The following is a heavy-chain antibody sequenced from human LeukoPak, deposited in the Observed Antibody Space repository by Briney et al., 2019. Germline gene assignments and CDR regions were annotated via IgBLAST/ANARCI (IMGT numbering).Heavy chain of an antibody. CDR2: IYYSGTT. Sequence: SQTLSLTCTVYGGSISSGGHYWSWIRQHPGKGLEWIGYIYYSGTTYYNPSLQSRITMSVDTSKSHFSLKLSSVTAADTAVYHCARLVGSGYYGWYFDYWGQGTLVTVSS. D-gene: IGHD3-3*01. V-gene: IGHV4-31*03. J-gene: IGHJ4*02. CDR1: GGSISSGGHY. CDR3: ARLVGSGYYGWYFDY.